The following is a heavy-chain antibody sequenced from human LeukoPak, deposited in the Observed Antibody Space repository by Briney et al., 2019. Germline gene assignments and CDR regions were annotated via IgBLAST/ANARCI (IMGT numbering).Heavy chain of an antibody. CDR1: GLTFTSHG. D-gene: IGHD4-23*01. J-gene: IGHJ4*02. V-gene: IGHV3-33*01. Sequence: GTSLRLSCTTSGLTFTSHGFHWLRQVVGKRLEWVAFVRNDGSDTYHANSVKGRFSISRDDSKNTLYLQMNSLRPEDTAIYYCARDRGKDYFDSWGQGTRVTVSS. CDR2: VRNDGSDT. CDR3: ARDRGKDYFDS.